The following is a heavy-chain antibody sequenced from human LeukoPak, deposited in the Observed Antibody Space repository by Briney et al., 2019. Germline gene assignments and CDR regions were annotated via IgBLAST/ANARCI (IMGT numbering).Heavy chain of an antibody. CDR2: IRRGGDTI. V-gene: IGHV3-11*01. D-gene: IGHD6-19*01. CDR3: SRVSGSGWFGFIRPDVEAFDI. J-gene: IGHJ3*02. Sequence: PGGFLRLSCAASGFTFSDYSMSWLRQAPGKGLEWPSYIRRGGDTIYYADSVKGRFTISRDDANNSLFLQMDSLGAEDTAVYYCSRVSGSGWFGFIRPDVEAFDIWGQGTMVTVSS. CDR1: GFTFSDYS.